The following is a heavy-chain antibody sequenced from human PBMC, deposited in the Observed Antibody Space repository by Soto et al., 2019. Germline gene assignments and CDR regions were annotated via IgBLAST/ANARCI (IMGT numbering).Heavy chain of an antibody. J-gene: IGHJ4*02. CDR3: ATTRTTYVYDFDS. Sequence: GASVKVSCKVAGHSLTDLSMHWVRQGPGRGLEWLGGFDPEEGEIIYAQNFQGRIRLTEDTSTDTAFMELNSLKSEDTAIYYCATTRTTYVYDFDSWGQGXLVTVYS. CDR2: FDPEEGEI. D-gene: IGHD3-16*01. V-gene: IGHV1-24*01. CDR1: GHSLTDLS.